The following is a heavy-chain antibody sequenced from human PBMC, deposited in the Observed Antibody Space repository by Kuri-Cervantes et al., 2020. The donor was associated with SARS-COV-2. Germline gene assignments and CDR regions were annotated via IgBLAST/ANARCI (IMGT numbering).Heavy chain of an antibody. V-gene: IGHV3-9*01. J-gene: IGHJ2*01. CDR2: ISWNSGSI. D-gene: IGHD3-22*01. CDR3: AKDSKGPDYDSSGWWYFDL. Sequence: LSLTCAASGFTFDDYAMHWVRQAPGKGLEWVSGISWNSGSIGYADSVKGRFTISRDNAKNSLYLQMNSLRAEDTALYYCAKDSKGPDYDSSGWWYFDLWGRGTLVTVSS. CDR1: GFTFDDYA.